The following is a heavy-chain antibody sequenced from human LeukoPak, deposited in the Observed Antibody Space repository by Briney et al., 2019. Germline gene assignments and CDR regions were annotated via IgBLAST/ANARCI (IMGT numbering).Heavy chain of an antibody. V-gene: IGHV4-39*01. Sequence: SETLSLTCSVSGDSISSGRNYWGWIRQSPGKGLEWIASIYSSGNTHSNPSLKSRVSISVDTSKNQVSLKLYSVTASDAAIYYCARHLSGTTMSHYFDYWGQGTLVTVSS. J-gene: IGHJ4*02. CDR2: IYSSGNT. D-gene: IGHD1-1*01. CDR3: ARHLSGTTMSHYFDY. CDR1: GDSISSGRNY.